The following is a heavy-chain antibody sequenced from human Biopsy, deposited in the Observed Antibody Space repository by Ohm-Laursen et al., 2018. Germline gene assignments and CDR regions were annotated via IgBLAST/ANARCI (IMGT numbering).Heavy chain of an antibody. J-gene: IGHJ2*01. CDR3: ARGGLNYWYFDL. CDR1: GYTFTDSY. CDR2: INPNSGGT. V-gene: IGHV1-2*02. Sequence: ASVKVSCKASGYTFTDSYMHWVRQAPGQGLEWMGWINPNSGGTNYAQKLQGRVTMTRDTSMSTAYMELNRLRSDDTAVYYCARGGLNYWYFDLWGRGTLVTASS. D-gene: IGHD1-26*01.